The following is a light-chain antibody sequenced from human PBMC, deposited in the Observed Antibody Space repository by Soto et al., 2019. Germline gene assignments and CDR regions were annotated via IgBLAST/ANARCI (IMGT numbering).Light chain of an antibody. Sequence: QSALTQPASVSGSPGQSITLLCTGTSSDFAIYNSVSWYQQHPGKAPKLMIHDVTNRPSGVSGRSSGSRSGNTASLTISGLQAEDEADYFCSSFTSSSSYVFGPGTKVTVL. CDR1: SSDFAIYNS. CDR2: DVT. J-gene: IGLJ1*01. V-gene: IGLV2-14*01. CDR3: SSFTSSSSYV.